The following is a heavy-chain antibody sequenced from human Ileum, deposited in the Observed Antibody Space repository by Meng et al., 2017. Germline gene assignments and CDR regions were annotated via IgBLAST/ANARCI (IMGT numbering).Heavy chain of an antibody. Sequence: QVPLQELGAGLLKPSETLSLTCAVYGGSFSGYYWSWIRQPPGKGLEWIGEINHSGSTNYNPSLKSRVTISVDTSKNQFSLKLSSVTAADTAVYYCARTSGWFYYWGQGTLVTVSS. V-gene: IGHV4-34*01. CDR2: INHSGST. CDR3: ARTSGWFYY. D-gene: IGHD6-19*01. CDR1: GGSFSGYY. J-gene: IGHJ4*02.